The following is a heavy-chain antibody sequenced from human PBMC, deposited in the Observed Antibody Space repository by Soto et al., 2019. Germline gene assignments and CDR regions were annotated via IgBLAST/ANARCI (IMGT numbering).Heavy chain of an antibody. CDR3: ARRSGTSLD. Sequence: GGSLRRSCAASGLIFSRYTMKWVRQAPGKGLEWFSSLSITGFNIEYADSVKGRFTISRDNAKNSLFLQMNRLRVEDTAVYYCARRSGTSLDWGQGTLVTVSS. D-gene: IGHD1-26*01. CDR2: LSITGFNI. J-gene: IGHJ4*02. CDR1: GLIFSRYT. V-gene: IGHV3-21*01.